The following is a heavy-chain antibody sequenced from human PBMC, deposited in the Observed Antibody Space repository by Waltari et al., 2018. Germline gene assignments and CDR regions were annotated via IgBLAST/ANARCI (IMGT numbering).Heavy chain of an antibody. CDR3: AKEGEVVPAAPIDY. V-gene: IGHV1-8*01. Sequence: QVQLVQSGAEVKKPGASVKVSCKASGYTFTSYDINWVRQATGQGLEWMGWMNPNSGNTGYAQKFQGRVTMTRNTSISTAYMELSSLRAEDTAMYYCAKEGEVVPAAPIDYWGQGTLVTVSS. CDR2: MNPNSGNT. D-gene: IGHD2-2*01. J-gene: IGHJ4*02. CDR1: GYTFTSYD.